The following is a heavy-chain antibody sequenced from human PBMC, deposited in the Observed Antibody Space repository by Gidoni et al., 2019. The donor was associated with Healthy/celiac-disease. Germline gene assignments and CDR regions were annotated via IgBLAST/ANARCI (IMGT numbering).Heavy chain of an antibody. V-gene: IGHV3-23*01. CDR3: ATDIVVVPAAMLGLLQLFDY. CDR1: GFPFSSYA. D-gene: IGHD2-2*01. Sequence: EVQLLESGGGLVQPGGSLRLSCAASGFPFSSYAMSWVRQAPGKGLEWGSAISGSGGSTYYADSVKGRFTISRDNSKNTLYLQMNSLRAEDTAVYYCATDIVVVPAAMLGLLQLFDYWGQGTLVTVSS. CDR2: ISGSGGST. J-gene: IGHJ4*02.